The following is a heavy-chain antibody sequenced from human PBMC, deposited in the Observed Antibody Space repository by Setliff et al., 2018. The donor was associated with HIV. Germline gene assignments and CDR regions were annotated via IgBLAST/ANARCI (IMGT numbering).Heavy chain of an antibody. CDR3: ARDGGSCCSRCYRYIQSTPGPSLGAAGSNSSSNYL. CDR2: ISSSRSTI. D-gene: IGHD4-4*01. J-gene: IGHJ6*01. Sequence: PGGSLRLSCAASGFTFSSYSMNWVRQAPGKGLEWVSYISSSRSTIYYADSVKGRFTISRDNAKNSVYLQMNSLRAEDTAVYYCARDGGSCCSRCYRYIQSTPGPSLGAAGSNSSSNYLWG. CDR1: GFTFSSYS. V-gene: IGHV3-48*01.